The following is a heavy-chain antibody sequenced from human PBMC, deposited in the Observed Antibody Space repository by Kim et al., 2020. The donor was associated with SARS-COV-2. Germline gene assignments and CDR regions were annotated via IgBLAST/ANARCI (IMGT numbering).Heavy chain of an antibody. Sequence: GGSLRLSCAASGFTFSSYAMSWVRQAPGKGLEWVSAISGSGGSTYYADSVKGRFTISRDNSKNTLYLQMNSLRAEDTAVYYCAKDLGQWLVRGGFDYWGQGTLVTVSS. CDR3: AKDLGQWLVRGGFDY. CDR1: GFTFSSYA. J-gene: IGHJ4*02. CDR2: ISGSGGST. D-gene: IGHD6-19*01. V-gene: IGHV3-23*01.